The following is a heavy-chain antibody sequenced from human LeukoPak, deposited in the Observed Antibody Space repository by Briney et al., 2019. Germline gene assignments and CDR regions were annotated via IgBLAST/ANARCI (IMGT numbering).Heavy chain of an antibody. CDR2: ISVSAST. Sequence: GGSLRLSCVASGFTFSSNAMTWVRQAPGKGLEWVSSISVSASTYYADSVKGRFTISRDNSKNTLYLQMNSLRAEDTAEYYCAKVMTIVGAISYFFDYWGQGTLVTVSS. V-gene: IGHV3-23*01. CDR3: AKVMTIVGAISYFFDY. J-gene: IGHJ4*02. D-gene: IGHD1-26*01. CDR1: GFTFSSNA.